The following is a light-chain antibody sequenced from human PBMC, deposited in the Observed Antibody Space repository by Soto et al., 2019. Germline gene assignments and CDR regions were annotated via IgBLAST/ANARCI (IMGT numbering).Light chain of an antibody. CDR3: SSYTSSSTLMV. Sequence: QSALTQPASVSGSPGQSITISCTGTSSDVGGYDYVSWYQQHPGKAPKLMIYDVSNRPSGVSNRFSGSKSGNTASLTISGLQAEDEADYYCSSYTSSSTLMVFGEGTMLTVL. V-gene: IGLV2-14*01. J-gene: IGLJ2*01. CDR1: SSDVGGYDY. CDR2: DVS.